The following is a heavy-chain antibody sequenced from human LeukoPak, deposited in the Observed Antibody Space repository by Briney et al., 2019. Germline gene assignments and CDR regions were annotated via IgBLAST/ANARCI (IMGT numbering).Heavy chain of an antibody. D-gene: IGHD6-19*01. Sequence: GGSLRLSCAASGFTFSTYAMSWVHQAPGKGLECVSTISGSSGVTYYADSVKGRFTISRDNSKNTLYLQMNSLRAEDTAVYYCARDPPYSSGWYLFDYWGQGTLVTVSS. J-gene: IGHJ4*02. CDR3: ARDPPYSSGWYLFDY. V-gene: IGHV3-23*01. CDR1: GFTFSTYA. CDR2: ISGSSGVT.